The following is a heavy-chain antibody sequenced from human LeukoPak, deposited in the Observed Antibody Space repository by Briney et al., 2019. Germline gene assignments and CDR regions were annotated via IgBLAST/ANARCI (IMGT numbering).Heavy chain of an antibody. CDR3: ARSRLWFDY. J-gene: IGHJ4*02. D-gene: IGHD5-18*01. Sequence: GGSLRLSCAASGFTFSNAWMSWVRQAPGKGLEWVANIKQDGSEKYYVDSAKGRFTISRDNAKNSLYLQMNSLRAEDTAVYYCARSRLWFDYWGQGTLVTVSS. CDR2: IKQDGSEK. V-gene: IGHV3-7*01. CDR1: GFTFSNAW.